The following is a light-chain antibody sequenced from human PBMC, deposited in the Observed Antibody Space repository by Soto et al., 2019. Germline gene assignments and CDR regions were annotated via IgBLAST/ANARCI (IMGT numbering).Light chain of an antibody. V-gene: IGKV3-20*01. Sequence: EIVLTRSPGTLSLSPGERATLSCRASQSVSSTFLAWYQQKPGQAPRLLIYGASSRATGTPDRFSGSGSGADFTLTISRLEPEDFAVYHCQQYGISPWTFGQGTKVDIK. CDR2: GAS. CDR3: QQYGISPWT. CDR1: QSVSSTF. J-gene: IGKJ1*01.